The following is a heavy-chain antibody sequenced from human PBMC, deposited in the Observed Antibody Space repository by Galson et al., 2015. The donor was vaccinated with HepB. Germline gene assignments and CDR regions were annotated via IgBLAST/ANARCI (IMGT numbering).Heavy chain of an antibody. CDR2: ISSSSSTI. CDR1: GFTFSSYS. CDR3: ARDGLTPGDILTGYYIPGIYGMDV. J-gene: IGHJ6*02. Sequence: SLRLSCAASGFTFSSYSMNWVRQAPGKGLEWVSYISSSSSTIYYADSVKGRFTISRDNAKNSLYLQMNSLRDEDTAVYYCARDGLTPGDILTGYYIPGIYGMDVWGQGTTVTVSS. D-gene: IGHD3-9*01. V-gene: IGHV3-48*02.